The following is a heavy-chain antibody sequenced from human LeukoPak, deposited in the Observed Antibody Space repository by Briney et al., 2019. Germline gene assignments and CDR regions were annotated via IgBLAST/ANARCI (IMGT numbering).Heavy chain of an antibody. CDR1: GGSISSGDYY. CDR3: ARAKSEMATIISFDY. Sequence: SQTLSLTRTVSGGSISSGDYYWSWIRHPPGKGLGWIGYTYYSGSTYYNPSLKSRGTISVDTSKNQFSLTLSSVTAADTAVYYCARAKSEMATIISFDYWGQGTLVTVSS. V-gene: IGHV4-30-4*01. D-gene: IGHD5-24*01. J-gene: IGHJ4*02. CDR2: TYYSGST.